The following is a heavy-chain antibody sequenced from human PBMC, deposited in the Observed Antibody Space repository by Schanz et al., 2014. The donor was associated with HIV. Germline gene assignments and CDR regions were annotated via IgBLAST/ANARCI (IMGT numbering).Heavy chain of an antibody. V-gene: IGHV1-69*01. J-gene: IGHJ6*02. CDR3: ASGRRSGIGWRMDV. CDR1: GGTIRNLG. Sequence: QVQLVQSGAEVKKSGSSVKVSCKASGGTIRNLGITWVRQAPGQGQEWMGENNIMLGKTNYAQKFQGRVSMTADQSTSTAYMEVSSLRSDDTAVYYCASGRRSGIGWRMDVWGQGTTVSVSS. CDR2: NNIMLGKT. D-gene: IGHD6-19*01.